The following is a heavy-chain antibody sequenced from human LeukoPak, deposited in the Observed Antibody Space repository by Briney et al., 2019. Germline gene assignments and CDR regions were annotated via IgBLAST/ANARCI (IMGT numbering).Heavy chain of an antibody. Sequence: PGGSLRLSCAASGFTFGSFVMNWVRQAPGKGLEWVSAISGSGGSTYYADSVKGRFTISRDNSKNTLYLQMNSLRAEDTAVYYCAKDLGYCSGGSCSTFDYWGQGTLVTVSS. J-gene: IGHJ4*02. V-gene: IGHV3-23*01. D-gene: IGHD2-15*01. CDR1: GFTFGSFV. CDR2: ISGSGGST. CDR3: AKDLGYCSGGSCSTFDY.